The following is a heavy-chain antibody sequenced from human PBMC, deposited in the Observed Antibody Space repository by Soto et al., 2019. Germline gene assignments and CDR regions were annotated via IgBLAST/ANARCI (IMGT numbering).Heavy chain of an antibody. CDR3: ARDSCIAAACYFDY. D-gene: IGHD6-13*01. J-gene: IGHJ4*02. V-gene: IGHV3-33*01. CDR1: GFTFSSYG. CDR2: IWNDGSNK. Sequence: QVQLVESGGGVVQPGRSLRLSCAASGFTFSSYGMHWVRQAPGKGREWVAVIWNDGSNKYYADSVNGRFTISRDNSKNTLYLQMNSLRAEDTAVYYCARDSCIAAACYFDYWGQGTLVTVSS.